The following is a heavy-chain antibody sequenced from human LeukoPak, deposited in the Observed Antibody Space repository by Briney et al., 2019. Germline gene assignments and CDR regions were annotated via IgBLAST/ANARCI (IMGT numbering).Heavy chain of an antibody. CDR1: GVSISSSNSY. J-gene: IGHJ4*02. CDR3: ARQTGSGLFILP. CDR2: IYYSGNT. Sequence: SETLSLTCTVSGVSISSSNSYWGWIRQPPGKGLEWIGSIYYSGNTYYNASLKSQVSISINTSKNQFSLKLTSVTAADTAVYYCARQTGSGLFILPGGQGTLVTVSS. V-gene: IGHV4-39*01. D-gene: IGHD3/OR15-3a*01.